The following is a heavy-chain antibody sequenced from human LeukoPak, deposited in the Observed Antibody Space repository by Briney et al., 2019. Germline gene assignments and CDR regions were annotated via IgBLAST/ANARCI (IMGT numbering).Heavy chain of an antibody. CDR2: ISYDGSNK. CDR3: AREEGSGWYSWFGP. J-gene: IGHJ5*02. V-gene: IGHV3-30-3*01. Sequence: GRSLRLSCAASGFTFSSYAMHWVRQAPGKGLEWVAVISYDGSNKYYADSVKGRFTISRDNSKNTLYLQMNSLRAEDTAVYYCAREEGSGWYSWFGPWGQGTLVTVSS. CDR1: GFTFSSYA. D-gene: IGHD6-19*01.